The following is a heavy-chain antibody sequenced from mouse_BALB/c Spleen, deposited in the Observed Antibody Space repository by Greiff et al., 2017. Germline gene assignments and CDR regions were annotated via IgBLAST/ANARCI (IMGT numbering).Heavy chain of an antibody. CDR1: GYTFTSYW. CDR3: ARSAMITTTY. Sequence: QVQLQQPGAELVKPGASVKLSCKASGYTFTSYWMHWVKQRPGQGLEWIGEINPSNGRTNYNEKFKSKATLTVDKSSSTAYMQLSSLTSEDSAVYYCARSAMITTTYWGQGTLVTVSA. D-gene: IGHD2-4*01. J-gene: IGHJ3*01. CDR2: INPSNGRT. V-gene: IGHV1S81*02.